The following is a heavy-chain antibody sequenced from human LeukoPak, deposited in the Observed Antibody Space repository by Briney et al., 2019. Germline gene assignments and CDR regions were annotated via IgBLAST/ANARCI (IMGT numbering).Heavy chain of an antibody. CDR1: GGSFSGYY. Sequence: ASETLSLTCAVYGGSFSGYYWSWIRQPPGKGLEWIGEINHSGSTNYNPSLKSRVTISVDTSKNQFSLKLSSVTAADTAVYYCARGSGSFTMFRIGGHDYWGQGTLVTVSS. D-gene: IGHD3-10*02. J-gene: IGHJ4*02. V-gene: IGHV4-34*01. CDR2: INHSGST. CDR3: ARGSGSFTMFRIGGHDY.